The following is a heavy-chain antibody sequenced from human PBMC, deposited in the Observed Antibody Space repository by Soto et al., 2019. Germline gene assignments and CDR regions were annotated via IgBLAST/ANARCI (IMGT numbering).Heavy chain of an antibody. CDR1: GGSISGYY. CDR3: ARGIRAAAGYYFDY. CDR2: IYYSGST. V-gene: IGHV4-59*01. J-gene: IGHJ4*02. Sequence: SETLCLTCTVSGGSISGYYLSWIRKPPGKGLEWIGYIYYSGSTNYNPSLKSRVTISVDTSKNQFSLKLSSVTAADTAVYYCARGIRAAAGYYFDYWGQGTLVTVSS. D-gene: IGHD6-13*01.